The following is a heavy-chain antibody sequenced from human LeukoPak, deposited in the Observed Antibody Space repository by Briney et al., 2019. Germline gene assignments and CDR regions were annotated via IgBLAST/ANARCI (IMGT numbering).Heavy chain of an antibody. V-gene: IGHV3-33*06. D-gene: IGHD4-11*01. CDR2: IWSDGTNR. Sequence: PEGSLRLSCVASGFTFSHFAFHWVRQAPGKGLEWVAVIWSDGTNRYYVDSVKGRFIIYRDDSKNTIYLQMNSLRAEDTAVYYCAKDAQRGFDYSNSLEFWGQGSLVTVSS. J-gene: IGHJ4*02. CDR1: GFTFSHFA. CDR3: AKDAQRGFDYSNSLEF.